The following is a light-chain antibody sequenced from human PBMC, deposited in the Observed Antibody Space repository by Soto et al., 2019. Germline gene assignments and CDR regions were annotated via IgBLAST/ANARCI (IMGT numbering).Light chain of an antibody. CDR2: DVS. CDR1: QSITSW. CDR3: QQYNRYPYT. V-gene: IGKV1-5*01. J-gene: IGKJ2*01. Sequence: DIQMTQSPSTLFAAVGDRVTLTCRASQSITSWLACFQQKPGKAPKLLLYDVSTLERGVPSRFSGSGSGPEFPLTINSLQTDDFATYYCQQYNRYPYTFGEGPKLDLK.